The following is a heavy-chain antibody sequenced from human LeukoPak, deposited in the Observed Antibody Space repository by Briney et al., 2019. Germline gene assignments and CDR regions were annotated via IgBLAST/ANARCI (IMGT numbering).Heavy chain of an antibody. J-gene: IGHJ4*02. V-gene: IGHV3-21*04. CDR2: ISPWSDYI. Sequence: GGSLRLSCAASGFDFSSYSMNWVRQAPGKGLEWVSAISPWSDYIYYVDSVKGRFTISRDYAKNSLYLQMDSLRAEDMALYYCAKGGGGDYMFQFDYWGQGTLVTVSS. D-gene: IGHD2-21*02. CDR1: GFDFSSYS. CDR3: AKGGGGDYMFQFDY.